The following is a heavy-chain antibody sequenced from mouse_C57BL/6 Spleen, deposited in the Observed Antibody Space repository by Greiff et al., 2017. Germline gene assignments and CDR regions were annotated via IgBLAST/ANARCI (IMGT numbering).Heavy chain of an antibody. CDR3: ARPLYYGSSYPYAMDY. V-gene: IGHV1-22*01. J-gene: IGHJ4*01. D-gene: IGHD1-1*01. CDR2: INPNNGGT. Sequence: VQLQQSGPELVKPGASVKMSCKASGYTFTDYNMHWVKQSHGKSLEWIGYINPNNGGTSYNQKFKGKATLTVNKSSSTAYMELRSLTSEDSAVYYCARPLYYGSSYPYAMDYWGQGTSVTVSS. CDR1: GYTFTDYN.